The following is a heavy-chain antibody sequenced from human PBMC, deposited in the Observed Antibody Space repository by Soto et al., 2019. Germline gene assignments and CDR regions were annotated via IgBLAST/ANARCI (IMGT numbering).Heavy chain of an antibody. D-gene: IGHD1-26*01. CDR3: ARDRLGATGDY. J-gene: IGHJ4*02. CDR2: IGAYNGKT. Sequence: ASVKVSCKASGYTFTSYGISWVRQAPGQGLEWMGWIGAYNGKTNNAQKPQGRVTMTTDTSTSTAYMELRSLRSDDTAVYYCARDRLGATGDYWGQGTLVTVSS. V-gene: IGHV1-18*01. CDR1: GYTFTSYG.